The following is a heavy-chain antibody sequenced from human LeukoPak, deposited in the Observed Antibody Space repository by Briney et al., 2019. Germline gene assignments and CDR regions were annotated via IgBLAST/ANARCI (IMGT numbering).Heavy chain of an antibody. CDR1: GYTLTGYY. CDR2: INPNSGGT. V-gene: IGHV1-2*02. D-gene: IGHD3-22*01. J-gene: IGHJ4*02. Sequence: GASVKVSCKASGYTLTGYYMHWVRQAPGQGLEWMGWINPNSGGTNYAQKFQGRVTMTRDTSISTAYMELSRLRSDDTAVYYCARAGYDSSGYYWDYWGQGTLVTVSS. CDR3: ARAGYDSSGYYWDY.